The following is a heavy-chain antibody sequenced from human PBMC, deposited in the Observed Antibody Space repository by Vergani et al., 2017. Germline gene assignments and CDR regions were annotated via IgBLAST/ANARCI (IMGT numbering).Heavy chain of an antibody. J-gene: IGHJ4*02. D-gene: IGHD3-10*01. CDR3: AVRPRVNLGGGEIVTKRTFDY. CDR1: GFTFNSYG. CDR2: INNDGHTN. Sequence: QVQLVESGGGVVQPGGSLRLSCAASGFTFNSYGMHWVRQAPGKGLEWIGEINNDGHTNYNPSLESRVTVSRDTAKNQFSLNLMSVTAADTAMYYCAVRPRVNLGGGEIVTKRTFDYWSQGSLVTVSS. V-gene: IGHV3-33*01.